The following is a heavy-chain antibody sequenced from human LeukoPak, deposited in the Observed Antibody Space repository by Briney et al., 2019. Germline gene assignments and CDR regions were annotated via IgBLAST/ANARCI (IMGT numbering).Heavy chain of an antibody. CDR1: GGSLSSGYYY. V-gene: IGHV4-30-2*01. CDR3: ARAGQKGHSSGYYYGNDAFDI. Sequence: PSQTLSLTCTVSGGSLSSGYYYWSWIRQPPGKGLEWIGYISHSGSTYYNPSLKSRVTMSVDKSENHFSLNLSSVTAADTAVYYCARAGQKGHSSGYYYGNDAFDIWGQGTMVTVSS. CDR2: ISHSGST. D-gene: IGHD3-22*01. J-gene: IGHJ3*02.